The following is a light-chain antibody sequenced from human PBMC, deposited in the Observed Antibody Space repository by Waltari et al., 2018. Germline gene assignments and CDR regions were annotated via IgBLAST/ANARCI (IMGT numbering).Light chain of an antibody. V-gene: IGKV3-15*01. J-gene: IGKJ5*01. CDR2: GAS. CDR1: QSVSSN. CDR3: QQYNNWPESVT. Sequence: EIVMTQSPATLSVSPGERATLSCRASQSVSSNLAWYQQKPGQAPRLLSYGASTRATGSPARFSGSGSGTEFTLTISSLQSEDFAVYYCQQYNNWPESVTFGQGTRLEIK.